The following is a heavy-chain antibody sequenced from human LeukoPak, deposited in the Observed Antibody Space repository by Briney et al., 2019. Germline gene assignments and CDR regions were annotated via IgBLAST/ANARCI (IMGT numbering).Heavy chain of an antibody. D-gene: IGHD6-6*01. Sequence: ALVKVSCKASGYTFISYAIHWVRQAPGQGLEWMGWINTGNGNTKYSQTFQGRVTITRDTSASTAYMELSSLRFDDTAVYYCAKVESSSSFDYWGQGTLVTVSS. J-gene: IGHJ4*02. CDR3: AKVESSSSFDY. CDR2: INTGNGNT. V-gene: IGHV1-3*04. CDR1: GYTFISYA.